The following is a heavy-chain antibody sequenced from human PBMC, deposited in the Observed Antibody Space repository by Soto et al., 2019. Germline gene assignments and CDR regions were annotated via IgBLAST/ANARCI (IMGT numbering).Heavy chain of an antibody. CDR2: ISYDGSNK. V-gene: IGHV3-30-3*01. CDR3: AREGYCSGGSCYLAAFDI. Sequence: GGSLRLSCAASGFTFSSYAMHWVRQAPGKGLEWVAVISYDGSNKYYADSVKGRFTISRDNSKNTLYLQMNSLRAEDTAVYYCAREGYCSGGSCYLAAFDIWGQGTMVTVSS. J-gene: IGHJ3*02. D-gene: IGHD2-15*01. CDR1: GFTFSSYA.